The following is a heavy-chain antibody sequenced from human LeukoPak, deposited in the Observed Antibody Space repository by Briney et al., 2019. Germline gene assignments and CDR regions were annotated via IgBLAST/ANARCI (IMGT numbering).Heavy chain of an antibody. CDR2: INPNSGGT. CDR3: ARAGLPIYYYYMDV. CDR1: GYTFTGYF. D-gene: IGHD5-18*01. V-gene: IGHV1-2*02. Sequence: ASVKVSCKASGYTFTGYFMHWVRQAPGQGLEWMGWINPNSGGTNYQGRVTMTRDTSISTAYMELSGLRSNDTAAYYCARAGLPIYYYYMDVWGKGTTVTVSS. J-gene: IGHJ6*03.